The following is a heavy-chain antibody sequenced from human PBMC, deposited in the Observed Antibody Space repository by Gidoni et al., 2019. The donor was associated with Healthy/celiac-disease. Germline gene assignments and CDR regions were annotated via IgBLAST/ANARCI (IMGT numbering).Heavy chain of an antibody. Sequence: QVQLVDTGGGVVQPGRSLRLSCAASGFSFSSYGMHWVRQAPGKGLEWVAVISYDGSNKYYADSVKGRFTISRDNSKNTLYLQMNSLRAEDTAVYYCAKERGYYDSSGEFDIWGQGTMVTVSS. D-gene: IGHD3-22*01. CDR1: GFSFSSYG. CDR2: ISYDGSNK. V-gene: IGHV3-30*18. CDR3: AKERGYYDSSGEFDI. J-gene: IGHJ3*02.